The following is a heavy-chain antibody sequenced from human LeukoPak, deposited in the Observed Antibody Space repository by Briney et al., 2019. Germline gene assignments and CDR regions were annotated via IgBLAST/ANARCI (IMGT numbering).Heavy chain of an antibody. CDR2: IYYSGST. D-gene: IGHD3-10*01. V-gene: IGHV4-59*01. Sequence: SETLSLTCTDSGGSISSYYWSWIRQPPGKGLEWIGYIYYSGSTNYNPSLKSRVTISVDTSKNQFSLKLSSVTAADTAVYYCARDSPYYYGSGSATYYMDVWGKGTTVTISS. CDR3: ARDSPYYYGSGSATYYMDV. CDR1: GGSISSYY. J-gene: IGHJ6*03.